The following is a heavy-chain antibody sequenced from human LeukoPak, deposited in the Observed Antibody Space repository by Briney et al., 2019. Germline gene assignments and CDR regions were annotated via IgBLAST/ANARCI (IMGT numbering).Heavy chain of an antibody. CDR3: ARGGRFYYYYMDV. J-gene: IGHJ6*03. CDR1: GGTFISYA. D-gene: IGHD3-3*01. V-gene: IGHV1-69*01. CDR2: IIPIFGTA. Sequence: GASVKVSCKASGGTFISYAISWVRQAPGQGLEWMGGIIPIFGTANYAQKFQGRVTITADESTSTAYMELSSLRSEDTAVYYCARGGRFYYYYMDVWGKGTTVTVSS.